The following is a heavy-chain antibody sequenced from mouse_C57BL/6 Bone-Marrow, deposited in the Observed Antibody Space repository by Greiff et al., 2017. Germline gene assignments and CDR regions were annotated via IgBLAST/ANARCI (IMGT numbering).Heavy chain of an antibody. CDR2: IYPRSGNT. D-gene: IGHD1-1*01. Sequence: QVQLKQSGAELARPGASVKLSCKASGYTFTSYGISWVKQRTGQGLEWIGEIYPRSGNTYYNEKFKGKATLTADKSSSTAYMELRSLTSEDSAVYFCARSDYDAWFAYWGQGTLVTVSA. V-gene: IGHV1-81*01. CDR1: GYTFTSYG. CDR3: ARSDYDAWFAY. J-gene: IGHJ3*01.